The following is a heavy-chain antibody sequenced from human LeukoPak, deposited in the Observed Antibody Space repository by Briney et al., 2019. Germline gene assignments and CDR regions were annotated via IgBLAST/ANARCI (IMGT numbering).Heavy chain of an antibody. Sequence: SVKVSCKASGYTFTGYYMHWVRQAPGQGLEWMGRIIPILGIANYAQKFQGRVTITADKSTSTAYMELSSLRSEDTAVYYCASGNGYWSSTSCYALGYYFDYWGQGTLVTVSS. J-gene: IGHJ4*02. D-gene: IGHD2-2*03. CDR2: IIPILGIA. CDR1: GYTFTGYY. CDR3: ASGNGYWSSTSCYALGYYFDY. V-gene: IGHV1-69*02.